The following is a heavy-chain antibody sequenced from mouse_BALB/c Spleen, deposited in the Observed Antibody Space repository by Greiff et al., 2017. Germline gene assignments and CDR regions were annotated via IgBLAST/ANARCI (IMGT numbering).Heavy chain of an antibody. Sequence: EVQLVESGGGLVKPGGSLKLSCAASGFTFSSYAMSWVRQTPEKRLEWVASISSGGSTYYPDSVKGRFTISRDNARNILYLQMSSLRSEDTAMYYCARYDYDGGVFDCWGQGTTLTVSS. CDR2: ISSGGST. CDR3: ARYDYDGGVFDC. CDR1: GFTFSSYA. J-gene: IGHJ2*01. V-gene: IGHV5-6-5*01. D-gene: IGHD2-4*01.